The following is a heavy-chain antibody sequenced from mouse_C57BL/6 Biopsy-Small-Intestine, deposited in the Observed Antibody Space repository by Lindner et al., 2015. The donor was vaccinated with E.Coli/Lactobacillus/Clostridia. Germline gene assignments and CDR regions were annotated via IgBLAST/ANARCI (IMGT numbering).Heavy chain of an antibody. Sequence: SVKVSCKASGYTFVRYGISWVRQAPGQGLEWMGWIGTYNGKTDYAQHFQGRVAVTMDLSTSTTYMELRSLRSDDTAVYYCARDNGNLHYYGMDVWGQGTTVTVSS. CDR2: IGTYNGKT. J-gene: IGHJ1*01. D-gene: IGHD2-1*01. CDR1: GYTFVRYG. V-gene: IGHV1S55*01. CDR3: ARDNGNLHYYGMDV.